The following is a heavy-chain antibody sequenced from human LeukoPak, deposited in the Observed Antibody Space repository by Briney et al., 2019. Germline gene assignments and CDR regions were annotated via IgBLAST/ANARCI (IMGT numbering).Heavy chain of an antibody. Sequence: GGSLRLSCAASGFTFSIYWMIWVRQAPGKGLEWVATINPDGTEERYVDSVKGRFTISRDNGKNSLYLQMNSLRAEDTAVYYCVRDDRGIAVGTRDHGAQGTLVTVSS. V-gene: IGHV3-7*03. J-gene: IGHJ4*02. D-gene: IGHD6-19*01. CDR2: INPDGTEE. CDR1: GFTFSIYW. CDR3: VRDDRGIAVGTRDH.